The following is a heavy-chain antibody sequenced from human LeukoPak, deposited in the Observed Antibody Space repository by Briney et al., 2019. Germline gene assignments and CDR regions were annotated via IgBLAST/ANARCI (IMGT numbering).Heavy chain of an antibody. CDR2: ISSSGSTI. D-gene: IGHD6-13*01. Sequence: GGSLRLSCVAPGLTLSNYWMNWVRQAPGKGLEWVSYISSSGSTIYYADSVKGRFTISRDNAKNSLYLQMNSLRAEDTAVYYCARDGGQQLVIEYYFDYWGQGTLVTVSS. J-gene: IGHJ4*02. V-gene: IGHV3-48*03. CDR3: ARDGGQQLVIEYYFDY. CDR1: GLTLSNYW.